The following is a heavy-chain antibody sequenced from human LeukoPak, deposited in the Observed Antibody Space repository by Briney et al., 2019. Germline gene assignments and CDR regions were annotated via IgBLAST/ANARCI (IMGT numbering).Heavy chain of an antibody. CDR3: ARGSHYYDSSGYYYPYDY. J-gene: IGHJ4*02. V-gene: IGHV3-53*01. CDR2: KYSGGST. CDR1: GFTVSSNY. D-gene: IGHD3-22*01. Sequence: PGGSLRLSCAASGFTVSSNYMSWVRQAPGKGLEWVSVKYSGGSTYYADSVKGRFTISRDNSKNTLYLQMNSLRAEDTAVYYCARGSHYYDSSGYYYPYDYWGQGTLVTVSS.